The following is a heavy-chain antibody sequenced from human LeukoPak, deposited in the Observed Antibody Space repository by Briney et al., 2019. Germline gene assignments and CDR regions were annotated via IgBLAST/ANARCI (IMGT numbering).Heavy chain of an antibody. V-gene: IGHV4-38-2*02. Sequence: PSETPSLTCAVSGYSISSGYYWGWIRQPPGKGLEWIGSIYHSGSTYYNPSLKSRVTISVDTSKNQFSLKLSSVTAADTAVYYCARDWGSGDGYNLDRYYFDYWGQGTLVSVSS. D-gene: IGHD5-24*01. CDR2: IYHSGST. J-gene: IGHJ4*02. CDR1: GYSISSGYY. CDR3: ARDWGSGDGYNLDRYYFDY.